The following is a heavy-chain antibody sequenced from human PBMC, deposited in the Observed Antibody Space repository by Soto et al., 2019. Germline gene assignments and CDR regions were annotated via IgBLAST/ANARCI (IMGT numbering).Heavy chain of an antibody. CDR1: GCTCSSYS. V-gene: IGHV3-21*01. CDR2: ISSSSSYI. Sequence: TGGSLRLSCAASGCTCSSYSMNWVRQAPGKGLEWVSSISSSSSYIYYADSVKGRFTISRDNAKNSLYLQMNSLRAEDTAVYYCARDQGCSSTSCYDYMDVWGKGTTVTVSS. CDR3: ARDQGCSSTSCYDYMDV. D-gene: IGHD2-2*01. J-gene: IGHJ6*03.